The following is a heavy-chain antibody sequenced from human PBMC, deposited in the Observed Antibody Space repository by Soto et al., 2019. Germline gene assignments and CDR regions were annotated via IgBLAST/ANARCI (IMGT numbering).Heavy chain of an antibody. V-gene: IGHV1-18*01. CDR1: GYTFTSYG. CDR2: ISAYNGNT. Sequence: XSVKVSCKASGYTFTSYGISWVRQAPGQGLEWMGWISAYNGNTNYAQKLQGRVTMTTDTSTSTAYMELRSLRSDDTAVYYCAYSSGFLDAFDIWGQGTMVTVSS. J-gene: IGHJ3*02. CDR3: AYSSGFLDAFDI. D-gene: IGHD6-19*01.